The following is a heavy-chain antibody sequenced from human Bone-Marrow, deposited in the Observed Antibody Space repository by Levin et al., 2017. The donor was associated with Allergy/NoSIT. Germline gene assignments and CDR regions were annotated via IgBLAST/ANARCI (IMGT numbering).Heavy chain of an antibody. CDR2: INPNSGGT. D-gene: IGHD2-15*01. J-gene: IGHJ4*02. CDR3: ARALSCSGGSCYSVFDF. CDR1: GYTFTGRY. V-gene: IGHV1-2*06. Sequence: GASVKVSCKASGYTFTGRYIHWVRQTPGQGPEWMGRINPNSGGTNYAQKFQGRVTMTRDTSISTAYMELSRLRSDDTAVYYCARALSCSGGSCYSVFDFWGQGTLVTVSS.